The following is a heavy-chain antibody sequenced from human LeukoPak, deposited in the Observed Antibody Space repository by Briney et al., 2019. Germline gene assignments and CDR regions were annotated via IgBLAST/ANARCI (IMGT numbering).Heavy chain of an antibody. J-gene: IGHJ4*02. CDR1: GYSFTSYY. CDR2: INPRGGSR. CDR3: ARDKGVVPAAAMFYLDH. V-gene: IGHV1-46*01. Sequence: ASVNVFCKASGYSFTSYYIHWVRQAPGQGLEWMGIINPRGGSRSYPQNFQGRVTMTRDTSTSTVHMELSSLRSDDTAVYYCARDKGVVPAAAMFYLDHWGQGTLVTVSS. D-gene: IGHD2-2*01.